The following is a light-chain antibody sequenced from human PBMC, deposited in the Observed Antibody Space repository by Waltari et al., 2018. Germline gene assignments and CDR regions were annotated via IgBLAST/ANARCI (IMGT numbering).Light chain of an antibody. CDR1: SSDIGTYNF. CDR3: SSDRGGSSLV. V-gene: IGLV2-14*01. Sequence: QSALTQPASVSGSPGQSITISCTGTSSDIGTYNFVSWYQQFPGTAPKLIIYEVRNRPSGVTNRFSGSKSGNTASLTISGLQPEDEADYYCSSDRGGSSLVFGGGTKLTVL. J-gene: IGLJ2*01. CDR2: EVR.